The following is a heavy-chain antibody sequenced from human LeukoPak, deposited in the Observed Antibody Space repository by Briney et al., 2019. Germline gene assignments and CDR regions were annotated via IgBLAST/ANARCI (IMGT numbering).Heavy chain of an antibody. J-gene: IGHJ5*02. CDR2: FHIGGAT. CDR1: GGSISSHY. V-gene: IGHV4-4*09. D-gene: IGHD5-18*01. Sequence: SETLSLTCAVSGGSISSHYWSWIRQPPGQGLEWIGYFHIGGATDYNPSLKSRVTISVDTSKNQFSLKLSSVTAADTAVYYCARAGAMVFSGPWGQGTLVTVSS. CDR3: ARAGAMVFSGP.